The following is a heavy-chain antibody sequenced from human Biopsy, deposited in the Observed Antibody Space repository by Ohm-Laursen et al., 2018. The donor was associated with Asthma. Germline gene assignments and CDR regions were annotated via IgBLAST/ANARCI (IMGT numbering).Heavy chain of an antibody. CDR1: GYPFTDYY. CDR3: ARDPQVDATTSFDY. CDR2: IDPNSGGT. Sequence: ASVKVSCKASGYPFTDYYVHWVRQAPGQGLEWMGRIDPNSGGTNYAQKFLGRVTMTRDTSVSTAYMELSTLSSDDTALYYCARDPQVDATTSFDYWGPGTLITVSS. J-gene: IGHJ4*02. V-gene: IGHV1-2*06. D-gene: IGHD2-15*01.